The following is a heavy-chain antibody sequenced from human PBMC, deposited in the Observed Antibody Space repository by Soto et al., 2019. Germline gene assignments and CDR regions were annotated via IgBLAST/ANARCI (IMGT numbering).Heavy chain of an antibody. Sequence: TGGSLRLSCAASGFTFSSYAMHWVRQAPGKGLEWVAVISYDGSNKYYADSVKGRFTISRDNSKNTLYLQMNSLRAEDTAVYYCARSRGRITIFGVVPPTSLFDYWGQGTLVTVSS. CDR1: GFTFSSYA. CDR2: ISYDGSNK. CDR3: ARSRGRITIFGVVPPTSLFDY. J-gene: IGHJ4*02. V-gene: IGHV3-30-3*01. D-gene: IGHD3-3*01.